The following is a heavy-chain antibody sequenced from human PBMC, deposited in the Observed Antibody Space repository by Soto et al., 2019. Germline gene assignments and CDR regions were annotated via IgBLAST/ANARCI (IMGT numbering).Heavy chain of an antibody. V-gene: IGHV3-30*18. CDR3: AKDRVIQLLPIWPDP. Sequence: GGSLRLSCAASGFTFTNYGMHWVRQAPGKGLEWVAVISYDGSDKYYADSVKGRFTISRDNSKSTLYLQVDSLRVDDTAVYYCAKDRVIQLLPIWPDPWGQGTLVTVSS. D-gene: IGHD2-2*01. J-gene: IGHJ5*02. CDR1: GFTFTNYG. CDR2: ISYDGSDK.